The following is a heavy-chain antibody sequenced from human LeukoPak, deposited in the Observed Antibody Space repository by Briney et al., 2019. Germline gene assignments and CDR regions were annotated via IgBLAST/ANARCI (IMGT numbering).Heavy chain of an antibody. CDR2: IWYDGSNK. D-gene: IGHD2-15*01. V-gene: IGHV3-33*08. J-gene: IGHJ4*02. CDR1: GFTFSSYG. Sequence: HPGGSLRLSCAASGFTFSSYGMHWVRQAPGKGLEWVALIWYDGSNKYYADSVKGRFTISRDISKNTLYLQMNSLRADDTAEYYCARVVASGGSYYLDYRGQGTLVTVSS. CDR3: ARVVASGGSYYLDY.